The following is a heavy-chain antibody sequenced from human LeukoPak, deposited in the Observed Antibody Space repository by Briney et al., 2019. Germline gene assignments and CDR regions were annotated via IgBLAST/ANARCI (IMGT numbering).Heavy chain of an antibody. J-gene: IGHJ4*02. CDR2: ISWNSGSI. Sequence: GGSLRLSCAASGFTFDDYAMHWVRQAPGKGLEWVSGISWNSGSIGYADSVKGRFTISRDNAKNSLYLQMNSLRAEDTALYYCAKGRYYDSSGYFDYWGQGTLVTVSS. CDR1: GFTFDDYA. D-gene: IGHD3-22*01. CDR3: AKGRYYDSSGYFDY. V-gene: IGHV3-9*01.